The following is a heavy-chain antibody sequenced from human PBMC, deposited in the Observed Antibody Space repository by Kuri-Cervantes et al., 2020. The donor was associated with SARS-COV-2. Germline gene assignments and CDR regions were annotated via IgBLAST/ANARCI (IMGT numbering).Heavy chain of an antibody. Sequence: GGSLRLSCAASGFTFSSYAMRWVRQAPGKGLEWVSPISGSGGSTYYADSVKGRFTISRDNSKNTLYLQMNSLRVEDTAVYYCAKDNSENGRGYWYFDLWGRGTLVTVSS. J-gene: IGHJ2*01. CDR1: GFTFSSYA. D-gene: IGHD1-1*01. CDR2: ISGSGGST. CDR3: AKDNSENGRGYWYFDL. V-gene: IGHV3-23*01.